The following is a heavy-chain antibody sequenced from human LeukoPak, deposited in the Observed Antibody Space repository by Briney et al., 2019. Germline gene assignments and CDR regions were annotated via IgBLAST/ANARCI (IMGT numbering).Heavy chain of an antibody. CDR1: GGSFSAYQ. CDR2: INHSGIT. Sequence: SETLSLTCAVYGGSFSAYQWNWIRQPPGKGLEWIGEINHSGITNYNPSLKSRVTISVDTSKNQFSLKLNSVTAADTAIYHCARYSGSPYWYLDHWGQGVLVTVSS. D-gene: IGHD1-26*01. V-gene: IGHV4-34*01. J-gene: IGHJ4*02. CDR3: ARYSGSPYWYLDH.